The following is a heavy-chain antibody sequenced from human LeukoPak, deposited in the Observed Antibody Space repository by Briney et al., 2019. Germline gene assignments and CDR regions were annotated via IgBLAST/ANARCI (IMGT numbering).Heavy chain of an antibody. J-gene: IGHJ6*04. CDR2: INHSGST. CDR3: ARGKTVVVPENLSGMDV. Sequence: SETLSLTCAVYGGSFSGYYWSWVRQPPGKGLEWIGEINHSGSTNYNPSLKTRVAISVDPSKNQFSLKLSSVTAADTAVYYCARGKTVVVPENLSGMDVWGKGTTVTVSS. CDR1: GGSFSGYY. D-gene: IGHD2-2*01. V-gene: IGHV4-34*01.